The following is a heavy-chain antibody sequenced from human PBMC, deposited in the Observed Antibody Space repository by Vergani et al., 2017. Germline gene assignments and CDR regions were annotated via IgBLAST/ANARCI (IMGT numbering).Heavy chain of an antibody. D-gene: IGHD1-1*01. CDR1: GGSISSGGYS. V-gene: IGHV4-30-2*05. CDR2: IYYSGST. Sequence: QLQLQESGSGLVKPSQTLSLTCAVSGGSISSGGYSWSWIRQPPGKGLEWIGYIYYSGSTYYNPSLKSRVTISVDTSKNQFSLKLSSVTAADTAVYYCARDQSGTTAPYFDYWGQGTLVTVSS. CDR3: ARDQSGTTAPYFDY. J-gene: IGHJ4*02.